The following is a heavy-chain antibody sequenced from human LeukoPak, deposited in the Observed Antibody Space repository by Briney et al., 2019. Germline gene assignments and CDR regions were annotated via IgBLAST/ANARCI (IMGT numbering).Heavy chain of an antibody. CDR1: GGSISSYY. Sequence: SETLSLTCTVSGGSISSYYWSWIRQPPGKGLEWIGYIYYSGSTNYNPSLKSRVTISVDTSKNQFSLKLSSVTAADTAVYYCARNRVRQWLGEGTFDYWGQGTLVTVSS. CDR3: ARNRVRQWLGEGTFDY. CDR2: IYYSGST. V-gene: IGHV4-59*01. D-gene: IGHD6-19*01. J-gene: IGHJ4*02.